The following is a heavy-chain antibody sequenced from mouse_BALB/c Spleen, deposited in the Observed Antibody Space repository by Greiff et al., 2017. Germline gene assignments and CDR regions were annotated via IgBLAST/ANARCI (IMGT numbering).Heavy chain of an antibody. D-gene: IGHD1-1*01. Sequence: DVHLVESGGGLVKPGGSLKLSCAASGFTFSSYAMSWVRQTPEKRLEWVASISSGGSTYYPDSVKGRFTISRDNARNILYLQMSSLRSEDTAMYYCARGGITTVVGLDYWGQGTTLTVSS. CDR2: ISSGGST. J-gene: IGHJ2*01. CDR3: ARGGITTVVGLDY. V-gene: IGHV5-6-5*01. CDR1: GFTFSSYA.